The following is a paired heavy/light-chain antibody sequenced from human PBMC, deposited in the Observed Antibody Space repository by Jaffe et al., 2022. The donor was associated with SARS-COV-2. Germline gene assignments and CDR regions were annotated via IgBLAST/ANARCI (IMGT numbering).Heavy chain of an antibody. D-gene: IGHD4-17*01. Sequence: EVQILESGGGLAQIGGSLRLSCAASGFVFRSFAMNWVRQAPGKELEWVSGITGGGGRPFYADSVKGRFTISRDNSNNKLNLQMNTLRAEDTATYYCVKGRYGDPKSEMDHWGQGTLVTVSS. J-gene: IGHJ4*02. CDR3: VKGRYGDPKSEMDH. CDR2: ITGGGGRP. V-gene: IGHV3-23*01. CDR1: GFVFRSFA.
Light chain of an antibody. V-gene: IGKV1-33*01. J-gene: IGKJ4*01. CDR3: QQYNTLPIT. Sequence: DIQMTQSPSSLSASVGDRVIITCQASQAISIFLNWYQQKPGRAPKLLIYGASNLETGVPSRFSGSGSGTDFSFTISSLQPEDIATYYCQQYNTLPITFGGGTKVESK. CDR1: QAISIF. CDR2: GAS.